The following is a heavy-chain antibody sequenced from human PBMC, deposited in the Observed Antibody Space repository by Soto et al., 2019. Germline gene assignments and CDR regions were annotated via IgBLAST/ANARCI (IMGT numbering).Heavy chain of an antibody. V-gene: IGHV1-2*02. D-gene: IGHD3-10*01. Sequence: QGQLVQSWAEVKKPGASVKVSCKSSGHTFTDYYIHWVRQAPGEGLEWMGWINANSGGTNYAQEFQGRVTMTRDVNTAYMELTRLRSDDTAVYYCNGGNRYDYWGQGTLVTVSS. CDR1: GHTFTDYY. J-gene: IGHJ4*02. CDR2: INANSGGT. CDR3: NGGNRYDY.